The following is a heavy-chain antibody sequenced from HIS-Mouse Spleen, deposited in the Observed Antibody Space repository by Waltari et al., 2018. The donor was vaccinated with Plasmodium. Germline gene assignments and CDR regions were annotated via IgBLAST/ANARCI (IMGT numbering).Heavy chain of an antibody. J-gene: IGHJ4*02. V-gene: IGHV4-38-2*02. CDR3: AGSSSYDY. Sequence: QVQLQESGPGLVKPSETLSLTCTVSGYSISSGYYWGWIRQPPGKGLEWIGSIYHSGSTYYTPSRKSRVTISVDTSKNQFSLKLSSVTAADTAVYYCAGSSSYDYWGQGTLVTVSS. CDR2: IYHSGST. D-gene: IGHD6-6*01. CDR1: GYSISSGYY.